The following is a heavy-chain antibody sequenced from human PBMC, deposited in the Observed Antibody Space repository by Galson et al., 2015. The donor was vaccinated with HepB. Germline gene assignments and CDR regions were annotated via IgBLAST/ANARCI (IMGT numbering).Heavy chain of an antibody. CDR1: GFTFSDYY. V-gene: IGHV3-11*05. Sequence: SLRLSCAASGFTFSDYYMSWIRQAPGKGLEWVSYISSSSSYTNYADSVKGRFTISRDNAKNTLYLQMNSLRAEDTAVYYCAKDDAVNLGELSLRYWGQGTLVTVSS. J-gene: IGHJ4*02. CDR3: AKDDAVNLGELSLRY. D-gene: IGHD3-16*02. CDR2: ISSSSSYT.